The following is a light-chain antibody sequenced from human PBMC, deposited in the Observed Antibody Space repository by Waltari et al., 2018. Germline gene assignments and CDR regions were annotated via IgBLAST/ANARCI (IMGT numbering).Light chain of an antibody. J-gene: IGLJ3*02. CDR1: RSKR. CDR3: QVWDSSSDHWV. V-gene: IGLV3-21*03. Sequence: SHVLTQSPSVSVAPGKTAPLTCGGTRSKRLHWYQPRPGQAPVLVVSDDSDRPSGIPERFSGSNSGNTATLTISRVEAGDEADYYCQVWDSSSDHWVFGGGTTLTVL. CDR2: DDS.